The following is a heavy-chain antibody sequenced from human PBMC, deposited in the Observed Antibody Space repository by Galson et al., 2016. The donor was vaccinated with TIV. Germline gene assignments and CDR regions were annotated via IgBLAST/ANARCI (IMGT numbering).Heavy chain of an antibody. D-gene: IGHD3-22*01. CDR1: GYTFSYYG. CDR3: ARDRGSMTMILVVDYYYGMDV. Sequence: SVKVSCKASGYTFSYYGISWVRRAPGQGLEWMGWISGHTGNTDYARKFQGRLVKTTDTSTGPAFMEVRRLTSDDTAVYYCARDRGSMTMILVVDYYYGMDVWGQGTTVTVSS. J-gene: IGHJ6*02. CDR2: ISGHTGNT. V-gene: IGHV1-18*04.